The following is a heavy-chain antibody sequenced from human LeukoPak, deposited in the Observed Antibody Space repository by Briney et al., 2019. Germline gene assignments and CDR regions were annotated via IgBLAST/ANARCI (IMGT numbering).Heavy chain of an antibody. CDR1: GFTFSSYG. Sequence: GGSLRLSCAASGFTFSSYGMHWVRQAPGKGLEWVAVIWYDGSNKFYADSVKGRFTISRDNSKITLYLQMNSLRAEDTAVYYCARDRAAADLDYWGQGTLVTVSS. J-gene: IGHJ4*02. D-gene: IGHD6-13*01. V-gene: IGHV3-33*01. CDR3: ARDRAAADLDY. CDR2: IWYDGSNK.